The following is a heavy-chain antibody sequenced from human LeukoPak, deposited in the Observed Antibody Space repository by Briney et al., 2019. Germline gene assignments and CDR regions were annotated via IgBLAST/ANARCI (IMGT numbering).Heavy chain of an antibody. J-gene: IGHJ4*02. D-gene: IGHD1-26*01. V-gene: IGHV1-69*01. CDR3: GVLFAPPEFNRIVGATTTDY. CDR2: IIPIFGTA. Sequence: ASVKVSCTASGGTFSSYAISWVRQPPGQGLEWVGGIIPIFGTANYAQTFQGRVKITADEATSTAYMELSSLRSEDTAVYYCGVLFAPPEFNRIVGATTTDYWGQGTLVTVSS. CDR1: GGTFSSYA.